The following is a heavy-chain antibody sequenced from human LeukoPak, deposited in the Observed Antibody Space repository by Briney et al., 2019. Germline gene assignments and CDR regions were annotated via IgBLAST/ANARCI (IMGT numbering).Heavy chain of an antibody. Sequence: SETLSLTCAVYGGSFSGYYWSWVRQPPGKGLEWIGEINHSGSTNYNPSLKSRVTIPVDTSKNQFSLKLSSVTAADTAVYYCARGWRFGPRSWFDPWGQGTLVTVSS. V-gene: IGHV4-34*01. CDR1: GGSFSGYY. CDR3: ARGWRFGPRSWFDP. D-gene: IGHD3-10*01. J-gene: IGHJ5*02. CDR2: INHSGST.